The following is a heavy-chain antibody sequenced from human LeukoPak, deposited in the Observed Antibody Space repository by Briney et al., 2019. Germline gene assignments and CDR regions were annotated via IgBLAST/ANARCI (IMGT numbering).Heavy chain of an antibody. Sequence: GGSLRLSCAASGFIFSSYAMSWVRQAPGKGLEWVSAISGSGGSTYYADSVKGRFTISRDNSKNTLYLQMNSLRAEDTAVYYCAKTYYYDSSGYYSSPRGYYFDYWGQGTLVTVSS. V-gene: IGHV3-23*01. J-gene: IGHJ4*02. CDR3: AKTYYYDSSGYYSSPRGYYFDY. CDR1: GFIFSSYA. CDR2: ISGSGGST. D-gene: IGHD3-22*01.